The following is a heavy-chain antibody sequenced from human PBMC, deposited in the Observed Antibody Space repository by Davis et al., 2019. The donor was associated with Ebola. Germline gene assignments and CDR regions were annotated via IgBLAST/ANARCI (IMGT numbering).Heavy chain of an antibody. J-gene: IGHJ4*02. Sequence: ASVKVSCKASGYSFTNYGITWVRQAPGQGLEWTGWINTYNGNTDYAQTLQGRVTMTTDTSTSTAYMELSRLRSDDTAVYYCATVGTSVTAFDHWGQGTLVTVSS. CDR2: INTYNGNT. D-gene: IGHD4-17*01. CDR3: ATVGTSVTAFDH. CDR1: GYSFTNYG. V-gene: IGHV1-18*01.